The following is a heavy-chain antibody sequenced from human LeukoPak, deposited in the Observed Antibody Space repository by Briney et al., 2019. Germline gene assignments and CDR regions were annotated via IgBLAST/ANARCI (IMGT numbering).Heavy chain of an antibody. CDR1: GGSISSGGYY. Sequence: SSETLSLTCTVSGGSISSGGYYWSWIRQHPGKGLEWIGYIYYSGSTNYNPSLKSRVTISVDTSKNQFSLKLSSVTAADTAVYYCARAYYYDSSGYYSTINWFDPWGQGTLVTVSS. V-gene: IGHV4-61*08. CDR3: ARAYYYDSSGYYSTINWFDP. D-gene: IGHD3-22*01. J-gene: IGHJ5*02. CDR2: IYYSGST.